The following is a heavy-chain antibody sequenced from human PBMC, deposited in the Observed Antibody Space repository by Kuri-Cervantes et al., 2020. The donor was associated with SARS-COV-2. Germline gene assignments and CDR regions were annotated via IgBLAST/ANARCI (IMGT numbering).Heavy chain of an antibody. V-gene: IGHV4-39*07. Sequence: SETLSLTCTVSGGSISSSSYYWGWIRDPPGKGLEWIGSIYYSGSTYYNPSLKSRVTISVDTSKNQFSLKLSSVTAADTAVYYWARDLEGELRDWGQGTLVTVSS. CDR1: GGSISSSSYY. J-gene: IGHJ4*02. D-gene: IGHD1-26*01. CDR3: ARDLEGELRD. CDR2: IYYSGST.